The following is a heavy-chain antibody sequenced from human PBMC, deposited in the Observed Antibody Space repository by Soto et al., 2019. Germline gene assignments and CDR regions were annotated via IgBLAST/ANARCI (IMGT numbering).Heavy chain of an antibody. J-gene: IGHJ4*02. CDR3: ARELGGADFDY. CDR1: GGSISSGGYY. D-gene: IGHD1-26*01. Sequence: QVQLQESGPGLVKPSQTLSLTCTVSGGSISSGGYYWSWIRQHPGKGLEWIGYIYYSGSTYYDPSLKSRGTISVDTSKKQCSLKLSSVTAADPAVYYCARELGGADFDYWGQGTLVTVAS. V-gene: IGHV4-31*03. CDR2: IYYSGST.